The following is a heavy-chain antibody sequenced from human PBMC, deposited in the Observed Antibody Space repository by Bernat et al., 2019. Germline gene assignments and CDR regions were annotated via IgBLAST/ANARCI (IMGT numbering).Heavy chain of an antibody. J-gene: IGHJ4*02. V-gene: IGHV3-23*01. CDR3: AKLDSSGWYGSFDY. CDR1: GFTFSNYA. CDR2: VSGSGGST. D-gene: IGHD6-19*01. Sequence: EVQLLESGGGLVQPGGSLRLSCVASGFTFSNYAMSWVRQAPGKGLEWVSAVSGSGGSTYYADSVKGRFTISRDNSKNTLYLQMNSLRAEDTAVYYCAKLDSSGWYGSFDYWGQGTLVTVSS.